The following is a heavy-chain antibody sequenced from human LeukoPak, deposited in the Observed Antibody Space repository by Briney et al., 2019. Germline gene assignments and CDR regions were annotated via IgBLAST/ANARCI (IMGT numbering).Heavy chain of an antibody. V-gene: IGHV1-69*13. D-gene: IGHD1-26*01. CDR2: IIPIFGTA. CDR1: GGTFSSYA. Sequence: SVKVSCKASGGTFSSYAISWVRQAPGQGLEWMGGIIPIFGTANYAQKFQGRVTITADESMSTAYMELSSLRSEDTAVYYCAILEGIVGATTAWFDPWGQGTLVTVSS. CDR3: AILEGIVGATTAWFDP. J-gene: IGHJ5*02.